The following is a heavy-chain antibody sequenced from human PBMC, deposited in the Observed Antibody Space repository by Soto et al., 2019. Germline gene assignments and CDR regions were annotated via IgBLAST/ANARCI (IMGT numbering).Heavy chain of an antibody. CDR3: ARDRAMEYFDY. D-gene: IGHD1-1*01. V-gene: IGHV3-30*07. CDR1: GYTFTSYS. J-gene: IGHJ4*02. CDR2: FDPEDGET. Sequence: SCKASGYTFTSYSMHWVRQAPGKGLEWMGGFDPEDGETIYADTVKGRFTISRDNSKNTLYLQMNSLRAEDTAVYYCARDRAMEYFDYWGQGTLVTVSS.